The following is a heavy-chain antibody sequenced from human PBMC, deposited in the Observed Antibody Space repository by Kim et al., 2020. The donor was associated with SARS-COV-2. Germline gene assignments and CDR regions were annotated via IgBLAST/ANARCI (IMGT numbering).Heavy chain of an antibody. CDR1: GFTFSSYS. V-gene: IGHV3-21*01. J-gene: IGHJ6*02. CDR3: ARDTRPPIPVWWLRLEGYYPYYGMDD. Sequence: GGSLRLSCAASGFTFSSYSMNWVRQAPGKGLEWVSSISSSSSYIYYADSVKGRFTISRDNAKNSLYLQMNSLRAEDTAVYYCARDTRPPIPVWWLRLEGYYPYYGMDDWGQGTTVTVSS. D-gene: IGHD5-12*01. CDR2: ISSSSSYI.